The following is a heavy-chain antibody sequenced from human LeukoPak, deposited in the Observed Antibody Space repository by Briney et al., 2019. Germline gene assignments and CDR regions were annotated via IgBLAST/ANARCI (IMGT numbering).Heavy chain of an antibody. Sequence: SAKVSCKASGGTFSSYAISWVRQAPGQGLEWMGRIIPILGIANYAQKFQGRVTITADKSTSTAYMELSSLRSEDTAVYYCAREATADDYYYCGMDVWGQGTTVTVSS. CDR3: AREATADDYYYCGMDV. CDR2: IIPILGIA. J-gene: IGHJ6*02. CDR1: GGTFSSYA. V-gene: IGHV1-69*04. D-gene: IGHD5-12*01.